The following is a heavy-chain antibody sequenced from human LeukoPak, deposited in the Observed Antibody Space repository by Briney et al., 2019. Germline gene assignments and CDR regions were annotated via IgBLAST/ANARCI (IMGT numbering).Heavy chain of an antibody. D-gene: IGHD3-10*01. J-gene: IGHJ6*03. Sequence: ASVKVSCKASGYTFTSYDINWVRQATGQGPEWMGWMNPNSGNTGYAQKFQGRVTMTRNTSISTAYMELSSLRSEDTAVYYCAQWGGSGCYYSNAYYYYMDVWGKGTTVTVSS. CDR2: MNPNSGNT. CDR1: GYTFTSYD. CDR3: AQWGGSGCYYSNAYYYYMDV. V-gene: IGHV1-8*01.